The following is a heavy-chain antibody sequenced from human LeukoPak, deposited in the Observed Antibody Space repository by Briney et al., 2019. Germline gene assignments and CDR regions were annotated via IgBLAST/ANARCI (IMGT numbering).Heavy chain of an antibody. CDR1: GFTFSSYA. Sequence: GGSLRLSCAASGFTFSSYAMSWVRQAPGKGLEWVSAISGSGGSTYYADSVKGRFTISRDNSKNTLYLQMNSLRAEDTAVYYCAKDIVGATTTSYYFDYWGQGTLVTVSS. J-gene: IGHJ4*02. CDR3: AKDIVGATTTSYYFDY. D-gene: IGHD1-26*01. CDR2: ISGSGGST. V-gene: IGHV3-23*01.